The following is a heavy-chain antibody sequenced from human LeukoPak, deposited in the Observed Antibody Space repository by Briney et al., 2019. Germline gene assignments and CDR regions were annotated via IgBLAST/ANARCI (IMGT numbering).Heavy chain of an antibody. D-gene: IGHD6-13*01. Sequence: ASVKVSCKASGYTFTNYGITWVRQAPGQGLEWMGWINAGNGNTRYSQKFQGRVTITRDTSASTAYMELSGLRSEDTAVYYCARDDAYTSTFWDYWGQGTLVTVSS. V-gene: IGHV1-3*01. CDR2: INAGNGNT. CDR1: GYTFTNYG. J-gene: IGHJ4*02. CDR3: ARDDAYTSTFWDY.